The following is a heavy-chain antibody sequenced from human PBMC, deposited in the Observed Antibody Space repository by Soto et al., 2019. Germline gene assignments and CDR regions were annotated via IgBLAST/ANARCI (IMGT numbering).Heavy chain of an antibody. CDR1: GYTFITYG. CDR2: ISTYNGNT. V-gene: IGHV1-18*01. D-gene: IGHD3-22*01. J-gene: IGHJ4*02. CDR3: ARGLTDYYDNSANYFLDY. Sequence: QVQLVQSGDEVKKPGASVKVSCKASGYTFITYGVSWVRQAPGQGLDWLGWISTYNGNTRYAERLQGRVTMTTDTTTNTAYMELRNLRSDDTAVYYCARGLTDYYDNSANYFLDYWGQGTLVTVSS.